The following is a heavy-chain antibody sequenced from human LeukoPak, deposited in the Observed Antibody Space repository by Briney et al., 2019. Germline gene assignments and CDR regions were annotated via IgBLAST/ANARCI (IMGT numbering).Heavy chain of an antibody. CDR3: ARPALVGATAFDY. CDR1: GYSFTIYW. D-gene: IGHD1-26*01. V-gene: IGHV5-51*01. CDR2: IYPGDSDT. Sequence: GESLKISCKGSGYSFTIYWIGWVRQMPGKGLEWMGIIYPGDSDTRYSPSFQGQFTISADKSISTAYLQWSSLKASDTAMYYCARPALVGATAFDYWGQGTLVTVSS. J-gene: IGHJ4*02.